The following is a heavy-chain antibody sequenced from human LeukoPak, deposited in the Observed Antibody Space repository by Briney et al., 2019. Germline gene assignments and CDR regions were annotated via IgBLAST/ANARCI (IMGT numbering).Heavy chain of an antibody. V-gene: IGHV3-15*01. J-gene: IGHJ4*02. D-gene: IGHD1-14*01. Sequence: PAGSLTLSCEASGLTFSSYDMNWVRQAPGKGLEWVGRIKSKAYGGTTDYAAPEKDRFTISRDDSKGTLFLQIKSLKTEDTALYYCATSGNHWGVFDYWGQGALVTVSS. CDR3: ATSGNHWGVFDY. CDR1: GLTFSSYD. CDR2: IKSKAYGGTT.